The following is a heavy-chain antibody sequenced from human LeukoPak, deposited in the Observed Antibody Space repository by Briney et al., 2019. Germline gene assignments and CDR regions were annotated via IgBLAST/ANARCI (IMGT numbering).Heavy chain of an antibody. V-gene: IGHV4-4*07. D-gene: IGHD6-19*01. CDR2: IYNSGTT. Sequence: NPSETLSLTCTVSGGSIGSYHWSWMRQFAGNGLEWIGRIYNSGTTHYNPSLKSRVTISVDTSKNQISLKLTSVTAADTAVYYCASDGGRSNLAVLWGQGTLVTVSS. CDR3: ASDGGRSNLAVL. J-gene: IGHJ4*02. CDR1: GGSIGSYH.